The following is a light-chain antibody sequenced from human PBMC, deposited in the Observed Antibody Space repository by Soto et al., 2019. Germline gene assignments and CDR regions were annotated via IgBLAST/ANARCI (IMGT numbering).Light chain of an antibody. CDR1: QGISSS. CDR2: AAS. J-gene: IGKJ4*01. CDR3: EQVNSYPLT. V-gene: IGKV1-9*01. Sequence: DIQLTQSPSSLSASVGDRVTITCRASQGISSSLAWYQKKPGNAPNLLIYAASTLQTGVPTRFSGSGSGTEFSLTISSLQPEDFASYYCEQVNSYPLTFGGGTNVEIK.